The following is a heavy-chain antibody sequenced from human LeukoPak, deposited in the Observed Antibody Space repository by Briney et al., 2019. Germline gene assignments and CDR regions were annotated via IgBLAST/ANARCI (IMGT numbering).Heavy chain of an antibody. CDR1: GDSVSTNSAA. CDR3: ARDKGGSGYDHLDS. V-gene: IGHV6-1*01. CDR2: TYYRSKWYN. D-gene: IGHD5-12*01. J-gene: IGHJ4*02. Sequence: SQTLSLTCAISGDSVSTNSAAWNWVRQSRSRGLEWLGRTYYRSKWYNDYAVSVKSRITINPDTSKNQCSLQLNSVTPEDTAVYYCARDKGGSGYDHLDSWGRGTLVTVSS.